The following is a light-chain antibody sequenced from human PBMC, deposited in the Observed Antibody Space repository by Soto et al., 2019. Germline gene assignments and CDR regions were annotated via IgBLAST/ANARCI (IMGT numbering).Light chain of an antibody. CDR1: QSVSSGY. Sequence: EIESSQSPCALSLSPGERATLSCRASQSVSSGYLAWYQQKPGQAPRLLIYGASYRATGIPDRFSGSGSGTDFTLTISRLEPEDFAVYYCHQYGSSPSTFGQGTMVDIK. CDR2: GAS. V-gene: IGKV3-20*01. CDR3: HQYGSSPST. J-gene: IGKJ1*01.